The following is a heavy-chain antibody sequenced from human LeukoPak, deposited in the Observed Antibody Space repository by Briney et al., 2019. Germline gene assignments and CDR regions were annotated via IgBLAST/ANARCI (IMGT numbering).Heavy chain of an antibody. Sequence: PGGSLRLSCAASGFTLSKAWMSWVRQAPGKGLEWVGRIKSKTDGGTDYAAPVKGRFTISRDDSKNTLYLQMNSLKTEDTAVYYCTTDPFQNIVVVPAAIIKMDYWGQGTLVTVAS. J-gene: IGHJ4*02. V-gene: IGHV3-15*01. CDR3: TTDPFQNIVVVPAAIIKMDY. D-gene: IGHD2-2*01. CDR1: GFTLSKAW. CDR2: IKSKTDGGT.